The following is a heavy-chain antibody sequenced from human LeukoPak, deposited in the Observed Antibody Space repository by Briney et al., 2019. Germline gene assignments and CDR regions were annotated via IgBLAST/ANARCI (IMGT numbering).Heavy chain of an antibody. J-gene: IGHJ4*02. V-gene: IGHV4-31*03. CDR3: ARGDLEAGIFDY. D-gene: IGHD1-1*01. Sequence: ASQTLSLTCTVSGGSISSGGYYWSWIRQHPGKGLEWIGYIYYSGSTYYNPSLKSRVTISVDTSKNQFSLKLSSVTAADTAVYYCARGDLEAGIFDYWGPGTLVTVSS. CDR1: GGSISSGGYY. CDR2: IYYSGST.